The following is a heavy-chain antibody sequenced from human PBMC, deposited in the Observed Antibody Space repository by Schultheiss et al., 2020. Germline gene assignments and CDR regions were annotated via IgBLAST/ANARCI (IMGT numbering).Heavy chain of an antibody. CDR2: ISSNGGST. CDR3: ARVSYSYGAIRPFFDY. Sequence: GGSLRLSCAASGFTFDDYAMHWVRQAPGKGLEWVSAISSNGGSTYYANSVKGRFTISRDNSKNTLYLQMGSLRAEDTAVYYCARVSYSYGAIRPFFDYWGQGTLVTVSS. D-gene: IGHD5-18*01. V-gene: IGHV3-64*01. CDR1: GFTFDDYA. J-gene: IGHJ4*02.